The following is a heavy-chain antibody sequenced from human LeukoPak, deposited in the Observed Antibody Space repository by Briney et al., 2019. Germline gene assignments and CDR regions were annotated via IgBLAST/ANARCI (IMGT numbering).Heavy chain of an antibody. D-gene: IGHD2-8*01. CDR2: IYTSGST. Sequence: PSQTLSLTCTVSGGSISSGSYYWSWIRQPAGKGLEWIGRIYTSGSTNCNPSLKSRVTISVDTSKNQFSLKLSSVTAADTAVYYCAREPMDGVDVWGQGTTVTVSS. J-gene: IGHJ6*02. CDR1: GGSISSGSYY. V-gene: IGHV4-61*02. CDR3: AREPMDGVDV.